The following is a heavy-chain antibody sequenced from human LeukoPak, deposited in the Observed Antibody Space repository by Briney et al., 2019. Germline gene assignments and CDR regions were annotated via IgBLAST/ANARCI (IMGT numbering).Heavy chain of an antibody. CDR1: GVFISTSSYS. Sequence: SETLSLTCTVSGVFISTSSYSWGWIRQPPGKGLEWIGSTYYSGSTYYNPSLKGRVTISVDTSKNEFSLKLSSVTAADTAVYFCARSAYYGSGSYWDYYYYMDVWGKGTTVTVSS. CDR2: TYYSGST. D-gene: IGHD3-10*01. J-gene: IGHJ6*03. CDR3: ARSAYYGSGSYWDYYYYMDV. V-gene: IGHV4-39*01.